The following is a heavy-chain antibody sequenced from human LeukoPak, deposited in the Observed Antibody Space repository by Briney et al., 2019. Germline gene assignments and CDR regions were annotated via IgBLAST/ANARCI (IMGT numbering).Heavy chain of an antibody. CDR1: GGSISSYH. CDR2: ISYSGST. CDR3: ARLSQEYIGSGFVY. V-gene: IGHV4-59*08. Sequence: PSETLSLTCTVSGGSISSYHWSWIRQPPGKGLEWVAYISYSGSTNYNPSIKSRVIVSVDTSKNQFYLKLTSVTAADTAVYYCARLSQEYIGSGFVYWGQGTLVTVSS. J-gene: IGHJ4*02. D-gene: IGHD5-12*01.